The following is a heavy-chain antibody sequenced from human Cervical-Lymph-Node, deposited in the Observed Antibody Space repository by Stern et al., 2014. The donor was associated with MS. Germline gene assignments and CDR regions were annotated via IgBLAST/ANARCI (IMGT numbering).Heavy chain of an antibody. CDR3: ARLYGDYVGWFDP. D-gene: IGHD4-17*01. J-gene: IGHJ5*02. V-gene: IGHV5-51*01. Sequence: EVQLVESGAEVKKPGESLKISCKGSEYNFTNYWIGWVRQMPGKGLEWMGIIYPGDSDTRYSPSFQGQVTISADKSISPAYLQWSSLRASDTAMYFCARLYGDYVGWFDPWGQGTLVTVSS. CDR2: IYPGDSDT. CDR1: EYNFTNYW.